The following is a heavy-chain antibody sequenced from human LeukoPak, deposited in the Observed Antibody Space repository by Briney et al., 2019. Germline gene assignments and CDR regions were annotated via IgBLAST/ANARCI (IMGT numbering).Heavy chain of an antibody. CDR3: AREAHDSSGYYSSY. D-gene: IGHD3-22*01. CDR2: IYYLGTT. CDR1: GGSISSSNYY. Sequence: SETLSLTCAVSGGSISSSNYYWVWIRQPPGKGLEWIGTIYYLGTTYYNPSLKSRLTVSVDTSESQFSLMLTSVTAADTAVYYCAREAHDSSGYYSSYWGQGTLVTVSS. V-gene: IGHV4-39*02. J-gene: IGHJ4*02.